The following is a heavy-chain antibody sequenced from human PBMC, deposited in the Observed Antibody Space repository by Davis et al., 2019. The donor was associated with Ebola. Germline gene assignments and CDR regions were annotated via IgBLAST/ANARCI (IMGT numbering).Heavy chain of an antibody. CDR3: ARGYTHGRYYFDY. V-gene: IGHV3-53*01. CDR1: GFTVSSNY. CDR2: IYCGGIT. J-gene: IGHJ4*02. Sequence: GESLKISCAASGFTVSSNYMSWVRQAPGKGLEWVSVIYCGGITYYADSVKGRFTISRDNSKSTLYLQMNSLRAEDTAMYYCARGYTHGRYYFDYWGQGTLVTVSS. D-gene: IGHD1-1*01.